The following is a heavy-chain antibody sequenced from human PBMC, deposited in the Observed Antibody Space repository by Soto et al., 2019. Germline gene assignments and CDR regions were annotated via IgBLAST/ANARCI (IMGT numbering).Heavy chain of an antibody. J-gene: IGHJ6*03. Sequence: QVQLVQSGAEVKKPGASVKVSCKASGYTFTSYGISWVRQAPGHGLEWMGWISAYNGNTNYAQKLQGRVTMTTDTSTSTAYMELRSLSSDDTAVYYCARGVWFGELSNYYYYMDVWGKGTTVTVSS. D-gene: IGHD3-10*01. CDR1: GYTFTSYG. CDR3: ARGVWFGELSNYYYYMDV. CDR2: ISAYNGNT. V-gene: IGHV1-18*01.